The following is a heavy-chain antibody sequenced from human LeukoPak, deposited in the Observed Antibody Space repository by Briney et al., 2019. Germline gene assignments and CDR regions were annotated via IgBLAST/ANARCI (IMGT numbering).Heavy chain of an antibody. V-gene: IGHV4-30-2*01. CDR2: IYHSGST. CDR3: ARAGYSNSWISKDNWFDP. J-gene: IGHJ5*02. CDR1: GGSISSGGYS. Sequence: PSETLSLTCAVSGGSISSGGYSWSWIRQPPGKGLEWIGYIYHSGSTYYNPSLKSRVTISVDRSKNQFSLKLSSVTAADTAVYYCARAGYSNSWISKDNWFDPWGQGTLVTVSS. D-gene: IGHD6-13*01.